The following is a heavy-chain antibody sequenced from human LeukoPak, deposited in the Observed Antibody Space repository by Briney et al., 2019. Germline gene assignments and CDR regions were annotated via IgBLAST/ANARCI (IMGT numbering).Heavy chain of an antibody. CDR3: ARGRYYDSSGYYHFDY. D-gene: IGHD3-22*01. CDR2: IYHSGST. Sequence: SQTLSLICTVSGGSISSGGYSWSWIRQPPGKGLEWIGYIYHSGSTYYNPSLKSRVTISVDRSKNQFSLKLSSVAAADTAVYYCARGRYYDSSGYYHFDYWGQGTLVTVSS. V-gene: IGHV4-30-2*01. CDR1: GGSISSGGYS. J-gene: IGHJ4*02.